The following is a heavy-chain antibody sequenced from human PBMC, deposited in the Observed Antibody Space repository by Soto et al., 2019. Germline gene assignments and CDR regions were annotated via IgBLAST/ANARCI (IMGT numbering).Heavy chain of an antibody. D-gene: IGHD6-19*01. CDR3: ARGEQWLAYYFDY. V-gene: IGHV4-31*03. CDR1: GGSISSGGYY. CDR2: IYYSGGT. Sequence: SQTLSLTCTVSGGSISSGGYYWSWIRQHPGKGLEWIGYIYYSGGTYYNPSLKSRVTISVDTSKNQFSLKLSSVTAADTPVYYCARGEQWLAYYFDYWGQGTLVTVS. J-gene: IGHJ4*02.